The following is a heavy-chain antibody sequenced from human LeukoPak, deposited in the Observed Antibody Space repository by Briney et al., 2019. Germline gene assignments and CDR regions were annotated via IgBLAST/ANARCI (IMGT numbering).Heavy chain of an antibody. Sequence: PGGSLRLSCAASGFTFDDYGMSWVRPAPGKGLGWVSGINWNGGSTGYADSVKGRFTISRDNAKTSLYLQMNSLRAEDTALYYCARDQRWLQSDFDYWGQGTLVTVSS. CDR3: ARDQRWLQSDFDY. V-gene: IGHV3-20*04. CDR2: INWNGGST. J-gene: IGHJ4*02. CDR1: GFTFDDYG. D-gene: IGHD5-24*01.